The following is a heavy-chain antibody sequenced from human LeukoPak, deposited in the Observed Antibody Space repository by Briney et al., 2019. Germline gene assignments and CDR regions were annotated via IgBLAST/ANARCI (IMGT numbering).Heavy chain of an antibody. CDR1: GFTFSSYA. CDR2: ISGSGGST. J-gene: IGHJ6*03. CDR3: AKDGRIAARTHYYYMDV. Sequence: GGALRLSCAASGFTFSSYAMSWVRQAPGKGLEWVSAISGSGGSTYYADSVKGRFTISRDNSKNTLYLQMKSLRAEDTAVYYCAKDGRIAARTHYYYMDVWGKGTTVTVSS. V-gene: IGHV3-23*01. D-gene: IGHD6-6*01.